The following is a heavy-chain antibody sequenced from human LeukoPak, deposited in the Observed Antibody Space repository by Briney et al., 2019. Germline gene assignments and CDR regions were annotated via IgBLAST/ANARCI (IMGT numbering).Heavy chain of an antibody. D-gene: IGHD6-6*01. CDR3: AKRHSSSFLYYFDC. V-gene: IGHV3-23*01. CDR2: ISGSGGST. CDR1: GFTFSSYA. J-gene: IGHJ4*02. Sequence: GGSLRLSCAASGFTFSSYAMSWVRQAPGKGLEWVSAISGSGGSTYYADSVKGRFTISRDNSKNTLYLQMNSLRAGDTAVYYCAKRHSSSFLYYFDCWGQGTLVTVSS.